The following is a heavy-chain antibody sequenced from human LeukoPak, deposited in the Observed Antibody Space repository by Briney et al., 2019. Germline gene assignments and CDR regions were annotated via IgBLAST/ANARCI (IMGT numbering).Heavy chain of an antibody. CDR3: ARAVGSSRVRFDY. CDR1: GGSFSGYY. CDR2: IYYSGST. V-gene: IGHV4-59*12. J-gene: IGHJ4*02. Sequence: SETLSLTCAVYGGSFSGYYWSWIRQPPGKGLEWIGYIYYSGSTNYNPSLKSRVTISVDTSKNQFSLKLSSVTAADTAVYYCARAVGSSRVRFDYWGQGTLVTVSS. D-gene: IGHD6-6*01.